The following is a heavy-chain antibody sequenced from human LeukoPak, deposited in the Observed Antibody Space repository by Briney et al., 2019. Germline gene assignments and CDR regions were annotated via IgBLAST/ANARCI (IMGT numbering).Heavy chain of an antibody. V-gene: IGHV3-11*04. J-gene: IGHJ4*02. CDR1: GFTFSDYY. CDR3: ARVGMTYYYDSSGYDY. Sequence: GWSLRLSCAASGFTFSDYYMSWIRQAPGKGLEWVSYISSSGSTIYYADSVKGRFTISRDNAKNSLYLQMNSLRAEDTAVYYCARVGMTYYYDSSGYDYWGQGTLVTVSS. D-gene: IGHD3-22*01. CDR2: ISSSGSTI.